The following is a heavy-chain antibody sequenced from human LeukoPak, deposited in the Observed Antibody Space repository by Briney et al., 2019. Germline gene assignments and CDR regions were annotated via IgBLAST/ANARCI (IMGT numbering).Heavy chain of an antibody. CDR2: INAGNGNT. CDR1: GYTFTSYA. CDR3: ARTTTYYYDSSGLGYYDY. J-gene: IGHJ4*02. V-gene: IGHV1-3*03. D-gene: IGHD3-22*01. Sequence: GASVKVSCKASGYTFTSYAMHWVRQAPGQTLEWMGWINAGNGNTKYSQEFQGRVTITRDTSASTAYMELSSLRSEDMAVYYCARTTTYYYDSSGLGYYDYWGQGTLVTVSS.